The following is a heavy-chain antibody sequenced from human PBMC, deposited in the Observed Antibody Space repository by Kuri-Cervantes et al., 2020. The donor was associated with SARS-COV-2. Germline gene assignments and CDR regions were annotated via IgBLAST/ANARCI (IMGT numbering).Heavy chain of an antibody. J-gene: IGHJ6*02. V-gene: IGHV1-69*13. CDR1: GGTFSSYA. Sequence: SVKVSCKASGGTFSSYAISWVRQAPGQGLEWMGGIIPIFGTANYAQKFQGRVTITADESTSTAYMELSSLRSEDTAVYYCARLVVDNVNYYYYYGMDVWGQGTTVTVSS. CDR3: ARLVVDNVNYYYYYGMDV. CDR2: IIPIFGTA. D-gene: IGHD2-2*01.